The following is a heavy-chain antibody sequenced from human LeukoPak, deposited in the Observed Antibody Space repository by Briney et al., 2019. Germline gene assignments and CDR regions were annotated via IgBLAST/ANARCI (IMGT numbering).Heavy chain of an antibody. CDR1: GYSISSGYY. D-gene: IGHD3-22*01. CDR3: ARIFTDSSTYYSEY. J-gene: IGHJ4*02. CDR2: IYYTGST. V-gene: IGHV4-38-2*01. Sequence: SETLSLTCAVSGYSISSGYYWGWIRQPPGKGLEWIGSIYYTGSTNYNPSLKSRVTISVDTSKNQFSLKLSSVTAADTAVYYCARIFTDSSTYYSEYWGQGTLVTVSS.